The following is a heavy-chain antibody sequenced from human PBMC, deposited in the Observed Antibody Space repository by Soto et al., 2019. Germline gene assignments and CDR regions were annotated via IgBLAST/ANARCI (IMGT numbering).Heavy chain of an antibody. D-gene: IGHD3-10*01. CDR2: IYHTGNT. CDR1: GGSISSSNW. CDR3: ARDLTTATRGAFDI. J-gene: IGHJ3*02. Sequence: SETLSLTCAVSGGSISSSNWWNWVRQPPGKGLEWIGEIYHTGNTNYNPSLKSRVTISVDKSNNRFSLKLSSVTAADTAVYYCARDLTTATRGAFDIWGQGTMVTVSS. V-gene: IGHV4-4*02.